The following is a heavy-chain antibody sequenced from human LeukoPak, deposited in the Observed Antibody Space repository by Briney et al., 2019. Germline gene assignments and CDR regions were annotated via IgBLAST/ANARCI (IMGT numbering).Heavy chain of an antibody. CDR3: ARDTRDSSGYYYYYFDY. CDR1: GGTFSSYA. Sequence: SVKVSCKASGGTFSSYAISWVQQAPGQGLEWMGGIIPIFGTANYAQKFQGRVTITTDESTSTAYMELSSLRSEDTAVYYRARDTRDSSGYYYYYFDYWGQGTLVTVSS. CDR2: IIPIFGTA. V-gene: IGHV1-69*05. D-gene: IGHD3-22*01. J-gene: IGHJ4*02.